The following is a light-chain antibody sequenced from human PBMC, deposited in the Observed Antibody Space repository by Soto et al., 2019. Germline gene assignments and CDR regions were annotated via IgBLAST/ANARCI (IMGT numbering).Light chain of an antibody. J-gene: IGKJ5*01. V-gene: IGKV1-13*02. CDR1: QSINSA. Sequence: AIQVTQSPSSLSASVGDRVTITCRASQSINSALVWYQQKPGKAPKLLISDASILESGVPSRFSGSGSGTDFTLTISSLQPEDFASYFCQQFITCPLTFGQGTRLETK. CDR2: DAS. CDR3: QQFITCPLT.